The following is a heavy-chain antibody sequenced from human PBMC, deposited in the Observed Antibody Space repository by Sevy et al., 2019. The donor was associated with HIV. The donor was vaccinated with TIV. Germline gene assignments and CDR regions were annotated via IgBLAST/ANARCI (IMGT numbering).Heavy chain of an antibody. D-gene: IGHD3-22*01. CDR3: ARKYDSSGYFDY. Sequence: GGSLRLSCAASGFTFSRYAMNWVRQAPGKGLEWVSGISGSGGSGDKTNYADSVKGRFTISRDDSKNSLYLQLNSLRTEDVVIYYCARKYDSSGYFDYWGQGTLVTVSS. CDR1: GFTFSRYA. V-gene: IGHV3-23*01. J-gene: IGHJ4*02. CDR2: ISGSGGSGDKT.